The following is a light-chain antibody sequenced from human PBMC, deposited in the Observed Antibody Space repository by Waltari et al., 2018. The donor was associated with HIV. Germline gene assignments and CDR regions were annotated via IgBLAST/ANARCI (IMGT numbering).Light chain of an antibody. CDR2: QND. J-gene: IGLJ2*01. CDR1: SYNLGNHF. V-gene: IGLV1-47*01. Sequence: QSVLTQPPSASGTPGQRVTIPCSRTSYNLGNHFVSWYQQVPGMAPKLLIYQNDQRPSGVPDRFSGSKSGTSASLGISGLRSEDEADDYCSAGDDKLTAMVFGGGTKLTDL. CDR3: SAGDDKLTAMV.